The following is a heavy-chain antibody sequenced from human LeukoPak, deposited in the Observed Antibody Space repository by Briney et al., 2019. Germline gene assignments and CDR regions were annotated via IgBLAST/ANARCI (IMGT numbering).Heavy chain of an antibody. CDR2: IKQDGSER. J-gene: IGHJ4*02. CDR1: GFTFSSSW. CDR3: ATPFSSSYEMF. D-gene: IGHD6-13*01. Sequence: GVSLRLSCAASGFTFSSSWMSWVRQAPGKGLEWVANIKQDGSERNYVDSVKGRFTISRDNAKGSLYLQMNSLRAEDTAVYYCATPFSSSYEMFWGQGTLVTVSS. V-gene: IGHV3-7*01.